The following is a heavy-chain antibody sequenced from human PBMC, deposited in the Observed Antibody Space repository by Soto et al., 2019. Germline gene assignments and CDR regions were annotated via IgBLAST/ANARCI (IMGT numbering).Heavy chain of an antibody. V-gene: IGHV4-59*01. D-gene: IGHD2-15*01. CDR1: GGSISSYY. CDR2: IYYSGST. CDR3: AKPRAGWVVAARKFGAPNDY. Sequence: SETLSLTCTVSGGSISSYYWSWIRQPPGKGLEWIGYIYYSGSTNYNPSLKSRVTISVDTSKNQFSLKLSSVTAEDTAVYYCAKPRAGWVVAARKFGAPNDYWGQGTLVTVSS. J-gene: IGHJ4*02.